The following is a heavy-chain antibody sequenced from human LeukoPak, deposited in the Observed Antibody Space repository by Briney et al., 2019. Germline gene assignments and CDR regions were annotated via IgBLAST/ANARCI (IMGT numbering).Heavy chain of an antibody. CDR1: GFTFSNYA. D-gene: IGHD6-19*01. V-gene: IGHV3-23*01. J-gene: IGHJ4*02. CDR2: IQGSDGST. CDR3: AKARYTAGWYPFDY. Sequence: PGGSLRLSCAASGFTFSNYAMSWVRHTPGKGSEWVSIIQGSDGSTYYADPVTGRFTTSRDNSKPTLYLEMNNPRAEDTALYYCAKARYTAGWYPFDYWGQGTQVTVSS.